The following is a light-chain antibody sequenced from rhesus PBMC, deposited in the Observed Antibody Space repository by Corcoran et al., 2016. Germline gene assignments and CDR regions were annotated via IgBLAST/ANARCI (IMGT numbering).Light chain of an antibody. Sequence: DIQMTQSPSSLSASVGDRVTITCRASQTISSYLAWYQQKPGKVPKLLISVASCLESGVPSRFSGSGSGTEFNLTISSLQPEDFATYSCQQHNSHPRTFGQGTKVEI. V-gene: IGKV1S5*01. CDR3: QQHNSHPRT. J-gene: IGKJ1*01. CDR1: QTISSY. CDR2: VAS.